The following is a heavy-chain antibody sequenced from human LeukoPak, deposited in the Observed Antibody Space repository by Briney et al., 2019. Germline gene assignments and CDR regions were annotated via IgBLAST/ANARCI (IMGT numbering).Heavy chain of an antibody. CDR3: AKDEAGLYYYDSSGYYLY. V-gene: IGHV3-48*03. CDR1: GFTFRSYE. D-gene: IGHD3-22*01. Sequence: PGGSLRLSCAASGFTFRSYEMYWVRQAPGKGLEWLSYISSSGSTIYYADSVKGRFTISRDNAKNSLYLQMNSLRAEDTAVYYCAKDEAGLYYYDSSGYYLYWGQGTLVTVSS. CDR2: ISSSGSTI. J-gene: IGHJ4*02.